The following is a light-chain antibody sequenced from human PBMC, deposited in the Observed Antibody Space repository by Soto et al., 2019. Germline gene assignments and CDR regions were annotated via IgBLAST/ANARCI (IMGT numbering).Light chain of an antibody. CDR3: QNYNNWPKTWP. Sequence: EIVMTQSPATLSVSPGERATLSCRASQSVSINLAWYQQKPGQAPRLLIYGASTRATGIPARFSGSGFGTEFALTYSSLQSEDFAVYHCQNYNNWPKTWPFGQETKVDIK. J-gene: IGKJ1*01. V-gene: IGKV3-15*01. CDR1: QSVSIN. CDR2: GAS.